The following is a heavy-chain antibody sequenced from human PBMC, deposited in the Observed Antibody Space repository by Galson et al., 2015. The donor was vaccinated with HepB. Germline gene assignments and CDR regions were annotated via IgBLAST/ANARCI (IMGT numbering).Heavy chain of an antibody. D-gene: IGHD6-19*01. CDR1: GGSISGYY. CDR2: IYYSGST. CDR3: ARRAYSSKGGKGWFDP. J-gene: IGHJ5*02. Sequence: ETLSLTCTVSGGSISGYYWNWIRQPAGKGLEWIGYIYYSGSTNYNPSLKSRVTISVDTSKNQFSLKLSSVTAADTAVYYCARRAYSSKGGKGWFDPWGQGTLVTVSS. V-gene: IGHV4-59*08.